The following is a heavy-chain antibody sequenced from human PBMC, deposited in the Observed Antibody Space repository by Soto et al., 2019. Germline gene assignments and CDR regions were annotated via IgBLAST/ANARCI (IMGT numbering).Heavy chain of an antibody. CDR1: GYTFTSYG. CDR2: ISAYNGNT. J-gene: IGHJ6*03. CDR3: AREVGYFDSAYYYYYYMDV. D-gene: IGHD3-9*01. Sequence: ASVKVSCKASGYTFTSYGISWVRQAPGQGLEWMGWISAYNGNTNYAQKLQGRVTMTTDTSTSTAYMELRSLRSDDTAVYYCAREVGYFDSAYYYYYYMDVWGKGTTVTVSS. V-gene: IGHV1-18*01.